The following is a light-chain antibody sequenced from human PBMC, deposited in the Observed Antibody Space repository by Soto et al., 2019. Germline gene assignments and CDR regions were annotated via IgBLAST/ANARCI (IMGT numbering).Light chain of an antibody. CDR3: QQSYSSLWT. CDR2: AAS. CDR1: QSISSY. V-gene: IGKV1-39*01. Sequence: DIPMTQSPSSLSASVGDRVTITCRASQSISSYLNWYQQKPGKAPKLLIYAASSLQGGVPSRFSGSGSGTDFTLTVSSLQTEDFATYYCQQSYSSLWTFGQGTRVEIK. J-gene: IGKJ1*01.